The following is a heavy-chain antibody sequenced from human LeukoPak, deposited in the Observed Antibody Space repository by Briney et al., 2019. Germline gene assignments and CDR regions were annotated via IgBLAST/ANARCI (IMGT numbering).Heavy chain of an antibody. J-gene: IGHJ5*01. CDR2: IFYSGRI. V-gene: IGHV4-31*01. CDR1: GGSISSGNYY. D-gene: IGHD3-16*01. CDR3: AIFSYGLNWFNS. Sequence: PSQTLSLTCNVSGGSISSGNYYWNWIRQHPGKGLEWIRYIFYSGRIEYNPSLKDPVSISLDTSKNPFSLNLNSVTAADTAVYFCAIFSYGLNWFNSWGQETLVTVSS.